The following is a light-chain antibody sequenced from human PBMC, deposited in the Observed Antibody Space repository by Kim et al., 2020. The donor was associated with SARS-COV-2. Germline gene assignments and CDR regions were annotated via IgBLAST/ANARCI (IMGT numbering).Light chain of an antibody. J-gene: IGKJ4*01. V-gene: IGKV1-27*01. CDR3: QKYNGAPLT. CDR2: AAS. Sequence: DIQMTQSPSSLSAAVGDRVTITCRASQDIKNYLAWYQQKPGKVPKLLIYAASALQLGVPSRFSGSGSETDFTLTISSLQPEDVATYYCQKYNGAPLTFGGGTKVEIE. CDR1: QDIKNY.